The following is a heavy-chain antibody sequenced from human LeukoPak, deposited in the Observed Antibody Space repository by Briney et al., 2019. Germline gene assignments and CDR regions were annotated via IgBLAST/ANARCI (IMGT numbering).Heavy chain of an antibody. CDR3: ARDLRPRGTAFDI. Sequence: PGGSLGLSCAASGFTFSSYWMHWVRQAPGKGLAWVSYIKSDGSDIDYADSVKGRFTISRDNAKNTLYLQMNTLRAEDTAVYHCARDLRPRGTAFDIWGHGTMVTVSS. D-gene: IGHD1-1*01. V-gene: IGHV3-74*01. CDR2: IKSDGSDI. J-gene: IGHJ3*02. CDR1: GFTFSSYW.